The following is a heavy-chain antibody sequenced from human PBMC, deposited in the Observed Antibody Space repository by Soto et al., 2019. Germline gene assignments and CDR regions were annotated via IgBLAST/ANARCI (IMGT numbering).Heavy chain of an antibody. V-gene: IGHV3-53*01. CDR2: IYSGGST. Sequence: GGSLRLSCAASGFTVSRNYMSWVRQAPGKGLQWVSDIYSGGSTYYANSVKGRFTISRDNTKNTLYLQMNSLRAEETAVYYCAREQADDAVDIWGQGTIVTVSS. CDR1: GFTVSRNY. D-gene: IGHD6-19*01. J-gene: IGHJ3*02. CDR3: AREQADDAVDI.